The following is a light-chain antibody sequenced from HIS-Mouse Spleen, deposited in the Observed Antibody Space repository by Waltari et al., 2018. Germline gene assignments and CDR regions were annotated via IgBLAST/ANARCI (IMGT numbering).Light chain of an antibody. J-gene: IGLJ1*01. V-gene: IGLV3-1*01. CDR3: QAWDSSTSYV. CDR1: NLGAQY. CDR2: QDS. Sequence: SSELTQPPSVSVSPGQTASITCPGANLGAQYACWYKQKPGQSPVLVIYQDSKRPSGIPERFSGSNSGNTATLTISGTQAMDEADYYCQAWDSSTSYVFGTGTKVTVL.